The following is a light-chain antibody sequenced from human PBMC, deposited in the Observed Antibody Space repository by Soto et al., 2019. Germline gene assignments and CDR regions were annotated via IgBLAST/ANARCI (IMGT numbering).Light chain of an antibody. CDR2: DVS. Sequence: QSALTQPRSVSGSPGQSVTICCSGTSSDVGGYDYVSWYQQHPGRAPKVMIYDVSKRPSGVPNRFSGSKSGNTASLTISGLQTEDEADYYCCSYAGTYTWVFGGGTKLTVL. V-gene: IGLV2-11*01. CDR3: CSYAGTYTWV. J-gene: IGLJ3*02. CDR1: SSDVGGYDY.